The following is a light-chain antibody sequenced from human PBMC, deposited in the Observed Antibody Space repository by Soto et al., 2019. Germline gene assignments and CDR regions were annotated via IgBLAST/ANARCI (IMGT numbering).Light chain of an antibody. CDR2: GAS. J-gene: IGKJ5*01. CDR1: QSVSSSY. V-gene: IGKV3-20*01. CDR3: QQYVSSPRIT. Sequence: EIVLTQSPGTLSLSPGERATLSCRASQSVSSSYLAWYQQKPGQAPRLLIYGASSRATGIPDRFSGSGSGTDFTLTISRLEPEDFAVYYCQQYVSSPRITFGQGTRLEIK.